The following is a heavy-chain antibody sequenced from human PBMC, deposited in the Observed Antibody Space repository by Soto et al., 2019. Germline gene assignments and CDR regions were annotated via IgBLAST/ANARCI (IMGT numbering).Heavy chain of an antibody. V-gene: IGHV4-31*03. CDR1: GGSISSGGYY. J-gene: IGHJ4*02. D-gene: IGHD2-2*01. Sequence: QVQLQESGPGLVKPSQTLSLTCTVSGGSISSGGYYWSWIRQHPGKGLEWIGYIYYSGSTYYNPSLKSRVTISVDTSKNQFSLKLSSVTVADTAVYYCARVYCTSTSCRPYFDYWGQGTLVTVSS. CDR2: IYYSGST. CDR3: ARVYCTSTSCRPYFDY.